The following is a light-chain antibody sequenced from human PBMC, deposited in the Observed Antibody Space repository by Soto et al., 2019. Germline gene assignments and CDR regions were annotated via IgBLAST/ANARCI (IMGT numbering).Light chain of an antibody. CDR2: DTS. CDR3: QQDGTPEII. CDR1: QSLTNSF. J-gene: IGKJ5*01. Sequence: EFVLTQSPGTLSLSPGERATLSCRASQSLTNSFIAWYQQRPGQAPRLLIYDTSSRASGIPDRFSGSGSGTDFTLTISRLETEDFAVFYCQQDGTPEIIFGQGTRLEIK. V-gene: IGKV3-20*01.